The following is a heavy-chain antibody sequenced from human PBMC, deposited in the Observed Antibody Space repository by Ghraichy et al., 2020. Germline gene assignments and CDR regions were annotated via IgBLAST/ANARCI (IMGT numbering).Heavy chain of an antibody. D-gene: IGHD3-10*01. J-gene: IGHJ4*02. Sequence: LSLTCAASGFTFSSYWMSWVRQAPGKGLEWVANIKQDGSEKYYVDSVKGRFTISRDNAKNSLYLQMNSLRAEDTAVYYCARGALWFGELLFDYWGQGTLVTVSS. CDR2: IKQDGSEK. CDR3: ARGALWFGELLFDY. CDR1: GFTFSSYW. V-gene: IGHV3-7*03.